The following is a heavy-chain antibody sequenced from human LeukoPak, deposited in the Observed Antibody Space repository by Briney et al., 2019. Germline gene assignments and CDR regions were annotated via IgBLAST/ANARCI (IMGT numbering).Heavy chain of an antibody. CDR2: INPNSGGT. D-gene: IGHD1-20*01. V-gene: IGHV1-2*02. CDR3: ARDRDNWPGGAFDI. Sequence: ASVKVSCKASGYTFTGYYMHWVRQAPGQGLEWMGWINPNSGGTNYAQKFQGRVTMTRDTSISTAYMELSRLRSDDTAVYYCARDRDNWPGGAFDIWGQGTMVTVSS. CDR1: GYTFTGYY. J-gene: IGHJ3*02.